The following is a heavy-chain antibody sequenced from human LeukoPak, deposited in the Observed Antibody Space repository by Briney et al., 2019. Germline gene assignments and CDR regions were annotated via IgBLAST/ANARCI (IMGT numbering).Heavy chain of an antibody. CDR3: ASDPYYYDSSGYYYLSDS. V-gene: IGHV4-39*01. CDR2: IYYSGST. Sequence: SETLSLTCTVSGGSISSSSYYWGWIRQPPGKGLEWIGSIYYSGSTYYNPSPKSRVTISVDTSKNQFSLKLSSVTAADTAVHYCASDPYYYDSSGYYYLSDSWGQGTLVTVSS. J-gene: IGHJ5*02. CDR1: GGSISSSSYY. D-gene: IGHD3-22*01.